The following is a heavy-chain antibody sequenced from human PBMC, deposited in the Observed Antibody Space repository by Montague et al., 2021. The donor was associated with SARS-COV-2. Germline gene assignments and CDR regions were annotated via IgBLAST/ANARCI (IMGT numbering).Heavy chain of an antibody. V-gene: IGHV4-61*01. D-gene: IGHD3-3*01. CDR2: MYYSGST. Sequence: SETLSLTCTVSGGSVSSGSYYWSWIRPPPGQGLEWIGYMYYSGSTNSSLSLKSRVSISVDTSKNQFSLKLISVTAAATAVYYCARDQTHYDFWSAYDPRAFDIWGQGTMVTVSS. J-gene: IGHJ3*02. CDR3: ARDQTHYDFWSAYDPRAFDI. CDR1: GGSVSSGSYY.